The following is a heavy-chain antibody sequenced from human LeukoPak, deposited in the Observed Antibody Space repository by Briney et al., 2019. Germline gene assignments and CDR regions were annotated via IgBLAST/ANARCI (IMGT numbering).Heavy chain of an antibody. Sequence: GGSLRLSCAASGFTFSNYYMSWVRQAPGKGLEWVAHIKYDGSDKYYVDSVKGRFTISRDNAMNSLYLQMNSLRAEDTAVYYCARDLYNWNYLGVYFDHWGQGTLVTVSS. D-gene: IGHD1-7*01. CDR2: IKYDGSDK. J-gene: IGHJ4*02. CDR3: ARDLYNWNYLGVYFDH. CDR1: GFTFSNYY. V-gene: IGHV3-7*01.